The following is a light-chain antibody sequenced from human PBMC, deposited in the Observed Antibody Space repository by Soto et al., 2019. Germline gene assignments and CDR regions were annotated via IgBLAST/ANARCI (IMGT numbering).Light chain of an antibody. J-gene: IGKJ5*01. Sequence: DIQMTQSPSSLSASVGDRVTITCRASQSITRYLNWIQQKPGKAPKVLIYPSSILHSGVPSRFSGSGSGTDLTLTISSLQPEDIATYFCQQSYSMITFGQGTRLEIK. CDR2: PSS. V-gene: IGKV1-39*01. CDR3: QQSYSMIT. CDR1: QSITRY.